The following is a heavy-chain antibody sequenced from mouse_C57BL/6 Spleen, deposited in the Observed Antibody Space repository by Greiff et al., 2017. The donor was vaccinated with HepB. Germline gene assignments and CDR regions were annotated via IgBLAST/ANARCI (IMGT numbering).Heavy chain of an antibody. D-gene: IGHD2-3*01. Sequence: QVQLKQSGAELVRPGASVTLSCKASGYTFTDYEMHWVKQTPVHGLEWIGAIDPETGGTAYNQKFKGKAILTADKSSSTAYMELRSLTSEDSAVYYCTRYDGYYEDYWGQGTSVTVSS. CDR1: GYTFTDYE. CDR3: TRYDGYYEDY. CDR2: IDPETGGT. V-gene: IGHV1-15*01. J-gene: IGHJ4*01.